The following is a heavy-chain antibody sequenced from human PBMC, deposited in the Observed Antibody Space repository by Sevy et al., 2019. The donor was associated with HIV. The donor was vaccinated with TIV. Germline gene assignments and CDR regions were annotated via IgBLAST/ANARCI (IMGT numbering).Heavy chain of an antibody. V-gene: IGHV6-1*01. CDR3: ARDVAAAGTESNWFDP. Sequence: KQSQTLSLTCAISGDSVSSNSAAWNWIRQSPSRGLEWLGRTYYRSKWYNDYAVSVKSRITINPDTSKNQFSLQLNSVTPEDTAVYYCARDVAAAGTESNWFDPWGQGTLVTVSS. D-gene: IGHD6-13*01. J-gene: IGHJ5*02. CDR2: TYYRSKWYN. CDR1: GDSVSSNSAA.